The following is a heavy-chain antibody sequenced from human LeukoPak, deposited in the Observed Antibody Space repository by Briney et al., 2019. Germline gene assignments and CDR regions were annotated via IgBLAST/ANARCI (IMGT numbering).Heavy chain of an antibody. CDR2: INPSGGST. J-gene: IGHJ6*02. D-gene: IGHD3-9*01. V-gene: IGHV1-46*01. CDR1: GYTFTSYY. Sequence: ASVKVSCKASGYTFTSYYMHWVRQAPGQGLEWMGIINPSGGSTSYAQKFQGRVTMTRDTSTSTVYMELSSLRSEDTAVYYCARDSGRALLRYFDWLLSPFYGMDVWDQGTTVTVSS. CDR3: ARDSGRALLRYFDWLLSPFYGMDV.